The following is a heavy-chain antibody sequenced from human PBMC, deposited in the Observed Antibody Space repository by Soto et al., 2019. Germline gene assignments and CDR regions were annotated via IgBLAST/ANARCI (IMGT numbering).Heavy chain of an antibody. CDR1: GFIFYQYY. CDR3: AKGHYSIEIPNFDD. Sequence: LRLSWAASGFIFYQYYLHWVRQVPGKGLEWVSGISYNSGYIGYVDSVKGRFIISRDNAKTSLYLQMNSLRPEDTALYYCAKGHYSIEIPNFDDWGQGTLVTVSS. CDR2: ISYNSGYI. V-gene: IGHV3-9*01. D-gene: IGHD6-13*01. J-gene: IGHJ4*02.